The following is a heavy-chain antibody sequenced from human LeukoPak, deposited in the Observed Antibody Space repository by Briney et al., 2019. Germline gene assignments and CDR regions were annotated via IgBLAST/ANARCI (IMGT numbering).Heavy chain of an antibody. Sequence: GGSLRLSCAASGFTFSSYSMNWVRQPPGKGLEWVSYIISSSSNIYYADSVKGRFTISRDNAKNPLYLQTNSLRAEDTAVYYCAREKAKGYCSSTSCYPDYWGQGTLVTVSS. CDR1: GFTFSSYS. V-gene: IGHV3-48*01. CDR2: IISSSSNI. CDR3: AREKAKGYCSSTSCYPDY. J-gene: IGHJ4*02. D-gene: IGHD2-2*01.